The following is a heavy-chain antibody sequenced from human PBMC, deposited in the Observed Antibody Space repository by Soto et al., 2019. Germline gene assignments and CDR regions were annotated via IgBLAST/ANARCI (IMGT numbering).Heavy chain of an antibody. CDR1: GFTFSSYG. Sequence: GGSLRLSCAASGFTFSSYGMHWVRQAPGKGLEWVAVISYDGSNKYYADSVKGRFTISRDNSKNTLYLQMNSLRAEDTAVYYCAKPRDKLATIKGGLDSWGQGTLVTVSS. J-gene: IGHJ4*02. CDR2: ISYDGSNK. V-gene: IGHV3-30*18. D-gene: IGHD5-12*01. CDR3: AKPRDKLATIKGGLDS.